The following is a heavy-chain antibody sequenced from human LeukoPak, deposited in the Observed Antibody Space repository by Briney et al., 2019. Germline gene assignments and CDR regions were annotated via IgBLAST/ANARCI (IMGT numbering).Heavy chain of an antibody. CDR2: INPNSGGT. CDR3: ARSRPGLHDAFDI. D-gene: IGHD1-14*01. J-gene: IGHJ3*02. V-gene: IGHV1-2*02. CDR1: GYTFTGYY. Sequence: ASVKVSCKASGYTFTGYYMHWVRQAPGQGLEWMGWINPNSGGTNYAQKFQGRVTMTRDTSISTAYMELSRLRSDDTAVCYCARSRPGLHDAFDIWGQGTMVTVSS.